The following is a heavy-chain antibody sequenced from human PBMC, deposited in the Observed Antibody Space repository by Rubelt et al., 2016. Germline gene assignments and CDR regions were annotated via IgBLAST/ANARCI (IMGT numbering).Heavy chain of an antibody. D-gene: IGHD3-22*01. V-gene: IGHV4-39*01. J-gene: IGHJ1*01. CDR2: IYYSGST. CDR1: GGSISSSSYY. CDR3: AYSSGYYDEYFQH. Sequence: QVQLQESGPGLVKASETLSLTCSVSGGSISSSSYYWGWIRQPPGKGLEWIVTIYYSGSTYYNPALKSRVTISVDTSKNQFSLKLSAVTAADTAVYYCAYSSGYYDEYFQHWGQGTLVTVSS.